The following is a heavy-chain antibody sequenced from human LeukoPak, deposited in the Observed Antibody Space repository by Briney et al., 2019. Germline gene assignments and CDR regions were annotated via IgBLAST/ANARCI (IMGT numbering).Heavy chain of an antibody. CDR3: ARVTTNGYFEY. CDR1: GFTFSSYW. V-gene: IGHV3-7*04. CDR2: IKFDESEK. D-gene: IGHD1-1*01. Sequence: GGSLRLSCAASGFTFSSYWMSWVRQAPGKGLEWVASIKFDESEKHYMDSVKGRFTISRDTAKNSLYLQMNSLRVEDTAVYFCARVTTNGYFEYWGRGSLVTVSP. J-gene: IGHJ4*02.